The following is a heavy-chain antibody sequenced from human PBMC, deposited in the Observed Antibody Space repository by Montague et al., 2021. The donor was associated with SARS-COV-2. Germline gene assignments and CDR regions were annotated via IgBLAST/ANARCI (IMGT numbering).Heavy chain of an antibody. V-gene: IGHV3-21*01. CDR3: ARGGEIDVWAPFGH. CDR1: GFTFSNIW. CDR2: ISSDTLHT. J-gene: IGHJ4*02. Sequence: SLILSCAASGFTFSNIWMSWVRQAPVKGLEWVSTISSDTLHTFYXESVKSRFTISRDNAKNELYLQMNSLRAEDMAVYYCARGGEIDVWAPFGHWGQGTLVTVSS. D-gene: IGHD3-16*01.